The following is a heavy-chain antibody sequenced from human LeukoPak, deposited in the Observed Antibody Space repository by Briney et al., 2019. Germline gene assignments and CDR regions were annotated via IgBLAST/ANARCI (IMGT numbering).Heavy chain of an antibody. CDR3: AREGVYGDYGIDY. Sequence: PSETLSLTCTVSSGSISTSNYYWGWVRQPPGKALEWIGNIFYSGSTYYSPSLKSRVTISLDTSRNQFSLKLNSVTAADTAVYYCAREGVYGDYGIDYWGQGTLVTVSS. V-gene: IGHV4-39*07. J-gene: IGHJ4*02. D-gene: IGHD4-17*01. CDR2: IFYSGST. CDR1: SGSISTSNYY.